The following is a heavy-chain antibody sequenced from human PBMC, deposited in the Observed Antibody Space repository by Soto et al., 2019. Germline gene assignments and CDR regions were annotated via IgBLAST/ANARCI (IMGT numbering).Heavy chain of an antibody. CDR3: AREVRYSSSWYNWFDP. V-gene: IGHV4-34*01. D-gene: IGHD6-13*01. J-gene: IGHJ5*02. CDR1: GGSFSGYY. CDR2: INHSGST. Sequence: SETLCLTCAVYGGSFSGYYWSWIRQPPGKGLEWIGEINHSGSTNYNPSLKSRVTISVDTSKNQFSLKLSSVTAADTAVYYCAREVRYSSSWYNWFDPCGQGTLVIVSA.